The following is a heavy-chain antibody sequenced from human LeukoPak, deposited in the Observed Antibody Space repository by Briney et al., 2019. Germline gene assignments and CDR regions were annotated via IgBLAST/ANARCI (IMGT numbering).Heavy chain of an antibody. CDR1: GYIFSDYY. CDR3: ARGAEAETSPLDF. V-gene: IGHV1-2*02. D-gene: IGHD6-13*01. Sequence: ASVKVSCKASGYIFSDYYMHWVRQAPGQGLEWLGWINPKSGAADYAQQFRGRVTMTRDTSINTDYMEMKRVTSDDTAVYYCARGAEAETSPLDFWGQGTLVIVS. CDR2: INPKSGAA. J-gene: IGHJ4*02.